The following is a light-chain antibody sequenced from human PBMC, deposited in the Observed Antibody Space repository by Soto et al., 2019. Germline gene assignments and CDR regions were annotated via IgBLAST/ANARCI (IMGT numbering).Light chain of an antibody. V-gene: IGLV2-14*03. CDR3: NSHTSSSTYV. CDR1: SSDVGGFNY. Sequence: QSVLTQPASVSGSPGQSITISCTGTSSDVGGFNYVSWYQQHPGKAPKLMIYDVTNRPSGVSYRFSGSKSGNTASLTISGLQAEDEADYYCNSHTSSSTYVFGTGTQLTVL. CDR2: DVT. J-gene: IGLJ1*01.